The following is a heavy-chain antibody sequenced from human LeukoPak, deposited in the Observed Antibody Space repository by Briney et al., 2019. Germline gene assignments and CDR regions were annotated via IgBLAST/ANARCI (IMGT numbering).Heavy chain of an antibody. J-gene: IGHJ5*02. CDR3: ARHPPLGIEQIHWLDP. CDR1: GGSFSGYY. CDR2: INHSGST. V-gene: IGHV4-34*01. D-gene: IGHD7-27*01. Sequence: SETLSLTCAVYGGSFSGYYWSWMRQPPGKGLEWIGEINHSGSTNYNPSLKSRVTISVDTSKNQFSLKLSSVTAADTAVYYCARHPPLGIEQIHWLDPWGQGTLVTVSS.